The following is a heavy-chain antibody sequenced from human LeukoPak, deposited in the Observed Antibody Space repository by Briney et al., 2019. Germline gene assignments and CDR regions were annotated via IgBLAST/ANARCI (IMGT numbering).Heavy chain of an antibody. CDR1: GFSLNTHRVG. Sequence: SGPTLVNPTQTPTLTCTFSGFSLNTHRVGVGWIRQPPGKALEGLALIYWDDDKRYSPSLRTRLPITKDTSKNQVVLTMTNMASVDTGTYFCVRISRSFVVATDWFFDLWGRGTLVTVSS. V-gene: IGHV2-5*04. J-gene: IGHJ2*01. D-gene: IGHD2-21*02. CDR3: VRISRSFVVATDWFFDL. CDR2: IYWDDDK.